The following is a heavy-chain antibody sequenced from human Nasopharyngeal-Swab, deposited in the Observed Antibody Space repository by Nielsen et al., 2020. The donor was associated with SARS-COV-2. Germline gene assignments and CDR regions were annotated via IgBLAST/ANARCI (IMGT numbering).Heavy chain of an antibody. CDR1: GYTFTGYY. CDR3: ARDQGYYDSSGYYPDAFDI. D-gene: IGHD3-22*01. J-gene: IGHJ3*02. Sequence: VKVSCKASGYTFTGYYMHWVRQAPGQGLEWMGWISAYNGNTNYAQKLQGRVTMTTDTSTSTAYMELRSLRSDDTAVYYCARDQGYYDSSGYYPDAFDIWGQGTMVTVSS. CDR2: ISAYNGNT. V-gene: IGHV1-18*04.